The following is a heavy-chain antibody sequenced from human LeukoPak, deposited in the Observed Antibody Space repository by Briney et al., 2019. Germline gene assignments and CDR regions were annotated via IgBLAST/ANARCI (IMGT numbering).Heavy chain of an antibody. D-gene: IGHD3-16*01. Sequence: GGSLRLSCAHPGYTFTIHWMHWVRQAPVKGLLWVSRINPDGSSTYYADSVKGRFTISRDNAKNTLFLQMNSLRAEDTAVYYCANDYSAEINASGICGQRTMVTVSS. CDR3: ANDYSAEINASGI. J-gene: IGHJ3*02. CDR2: INPDGSST. CDR1: GYTFTIHW. V-gene: IGHV3-74*01.